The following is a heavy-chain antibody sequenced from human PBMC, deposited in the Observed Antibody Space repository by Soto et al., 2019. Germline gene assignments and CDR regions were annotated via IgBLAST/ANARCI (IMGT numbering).Heavy chain of an antibody. CDR2: IIPIFGTA. CDR1: GGTFSSYA. J-gene: IGHJ3*02. D-gene: IGHD4-17*01. Sequence: QVQLVQSGAEVKKPGSSVKVSCKASGGTFSSYAISWVRQAPGQGLEWMGGIIPIFGTANYAQKFQGRVTITADEYTSTAYMELSSRRSEDTAVYYCASRGVSDDYGRNSNDAFDIWGQGTMVTVSS. CDR3: ASRGVSDDYGRNSNDAFDI. V-gene: IGHV1-69*12.